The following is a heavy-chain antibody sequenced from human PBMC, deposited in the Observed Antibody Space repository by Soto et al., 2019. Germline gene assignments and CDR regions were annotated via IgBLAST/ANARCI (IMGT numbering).Heavy chain of an antibody. Sequence: QLQLQESGPGLVKPSETLSLTCTVSGGSISSSSYYWGWIRQPPGKGLEWIGSIYYSGSTYYNPSLKGRVTIAVDPSKTQFSLKLSSVTAADTAVYYCARLRTMIGPNDAFDIWGQGTMVTVSS. D-gene: IGHD3-22*01. J-gene: IGHJ3*02. V-gene: IGHV4-39*01. CDR1: GGSISSSSYY. CDR2: IYYSGST. CDR3: ARLRTMIGPNDAFDI.